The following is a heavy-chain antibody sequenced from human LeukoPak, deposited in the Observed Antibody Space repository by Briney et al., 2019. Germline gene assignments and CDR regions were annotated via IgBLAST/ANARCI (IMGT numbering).Heavy chain of an antibody. CDR3: AGGQMFTSGGFDN. CDR1: GFTFSTYA. Sequence: TGGSLRLSCAASGFTFSTYAMNWVRQAPGKGLEWVSVFYTGGDKYYAAFVKGRFTISRDNSNNMVFLQMNSLTVEDTALYYCAGGQMFTSGGFDNWGQGTLVTVSS. J-gene: IGHJ4*02. CDR2: FYTGGDK. V-gene: IGHV3-53*01. D-gene: IGHD6-19*01.